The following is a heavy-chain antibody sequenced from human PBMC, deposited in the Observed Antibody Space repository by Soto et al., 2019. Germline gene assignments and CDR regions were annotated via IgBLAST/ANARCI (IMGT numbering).Heavy chain of an antibody. D-gene: IGHD2-2*02. J-gene: IGHJ3*02. V-gene: IGHV5-51*01. Sequence: SLNIACKGSVCRCTSFGIGLVRQMPGKGLEWIGVIYPEDSDTKYGPAFQGQVTFSADKSITSAYLQWSRLKASETDMYYCARPAYCSTTSCYKGEGIDAFHIWGQGTMVT. CDR1: VCRCTSFG. CDR2: IYPEDSDT. CDR3: ARPAYCSTTSCYKGEGIDAFHI.